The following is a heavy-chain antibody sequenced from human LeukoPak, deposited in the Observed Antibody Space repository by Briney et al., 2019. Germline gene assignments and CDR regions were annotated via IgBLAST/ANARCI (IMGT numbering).Heavy chain of an antibody. J-gene: IGHJ5*02. CDR2: INPNSGGA. Sequence: GASVKVSRKASGYTFTGYYMHWVRQAPGQGLEWMGWINPNSGGANYAQKFQGRVTMTRDTSISTAYMELSRLRSDDTAVYYCARGPIVVVPAAIRFDPWGQGTLVTVSS. CDR1: GYTFTGYY. CDR3: ARGPIVVVPAAIRFDP. V-gene: IGHV1-2*02. D-gene: IGHD2-2*01.